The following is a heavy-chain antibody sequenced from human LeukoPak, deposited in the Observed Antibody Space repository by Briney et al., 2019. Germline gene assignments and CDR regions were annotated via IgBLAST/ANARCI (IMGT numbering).Heavy chain of an antibody. J-gene: IGHJ6*03. CDR3: ARGVWFGERYYYMDV. CDR2: IYHSGST. Sequence: GSLRLSCAASGFTFSTYGMTWVRQPPGKGLEWIGEIYHSGSTNYNPSLKSRVSISIDKSKNQFSLKLSSVTAADTAVYYCARGVWFGERYYYMDVWGKGTTVTISS. D-gene: IGHD3-10*01. CDR1: GFTFSTYGM. V-gene: IGHV4-4*02.